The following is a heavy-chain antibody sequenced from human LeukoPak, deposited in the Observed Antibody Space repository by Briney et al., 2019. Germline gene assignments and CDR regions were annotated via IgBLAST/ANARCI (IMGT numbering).Heavy chain of an antibody. Sequence: GASVKVSCKASGGSFESYGISWVRQAPGQGLEWMGGIIPNLGSANYARKLKGRVTFTTEVSSATTYMELRSLRFEDTSVYFCAKGDPDYITIIGGPEGDFDHMDVCGKGTTVIVSS. CDR1: GGSFESYG. D-gene: IGHD4-11*01. CDR3: AKGDPDYITIIGGPEGDFDHMDV. CDR2: IIPNLGSA. V-gene: IGHV1-69*05. J-gene: IGHJ6*03.